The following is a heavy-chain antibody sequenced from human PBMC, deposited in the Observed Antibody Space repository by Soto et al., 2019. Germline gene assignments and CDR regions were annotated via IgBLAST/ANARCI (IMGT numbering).Heavy chain of an antibody. Sequence: EVQLVESGGGLVQPGGSLRLSCAASGFTFSSYWMHWVRQAPGKGLVWVSRINSDGSGTSYADSVKGPFTISRDNAKNTLYHQMNSLTAEDTAVYNCAKPAMVRAGAFDIWGQGTMVTVSS. CDR2: INSDGSGT. V-gene: IGHV3-74*01. D-gene: IGHD5-18*01. CDR3: AKPAMVRAGAFDI. J-gene: IGHJ3*02. CDR1: GFTFSSYW.